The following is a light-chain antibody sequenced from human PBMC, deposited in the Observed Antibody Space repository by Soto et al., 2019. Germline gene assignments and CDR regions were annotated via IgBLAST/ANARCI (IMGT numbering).Light chain of an antibody. V-gene: IGKV1-39*01. CDR1: QSISSY. J-gene: IGKJ2*01. CDR3: QQSYSTPYP. CDR2: AAS. Sequence: DIQMTQSPSSLSASVGDRVTITCRASQSISSYLNWYQQKPGKAPKLLIYAASSLQSGVPSRFSGSGSGTDFTLTISSLQPEDCATYYCQQSYSTPYPLGQGPKLQIK.